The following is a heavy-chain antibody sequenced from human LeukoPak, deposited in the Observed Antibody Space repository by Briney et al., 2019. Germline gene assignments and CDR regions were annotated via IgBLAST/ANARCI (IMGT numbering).Heavy chain of an antibody. CDR2: INPNSCGT. Sequence: ASVKVSCKASGYTFTGYYMHWVRQAPGQGLEWMGWINPNSCGTNYAQKFQGRVTMTRDTSISTAYMELSRMRSDDTAVYYCARVGEYYYDSSGYPMDYWGQGTLVTVSS. D-gene: IGHD3-22*01. CDR1: GYTFTGYY. J-gene: IGHJ4*02. V-gene: IGHV1-2*02. CDR3: ARVGEYYYDSSGYPMDY.